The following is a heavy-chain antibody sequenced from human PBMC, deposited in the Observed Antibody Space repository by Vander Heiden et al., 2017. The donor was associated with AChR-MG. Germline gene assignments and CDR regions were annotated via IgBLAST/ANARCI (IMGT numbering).Heavy chain of an antibody. J-gene: IGHJ4*02. D-gene: IGHD3-10*01. CDR2: IYYSGST. CDR3: ARDSRGWFGERLPRGGGD. V-gene: IGHV4-30-4*01. Sequence: QVQLQESGPGLVKPSQTLSLTCTVSGGSISSGDYYWSWIRQPPGKGLEWIGYIYYSGSTYYNPSLKSRVTISVDTSKNQFSLKLSSVTAADTAVYYCARDSRGWFGERLPRGGGDWGQGTLVTVSS. CDR1: GGSISSGDYY.